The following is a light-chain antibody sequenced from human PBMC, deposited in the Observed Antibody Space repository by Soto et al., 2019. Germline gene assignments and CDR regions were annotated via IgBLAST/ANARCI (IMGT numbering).Light chain of an antibody. Sequence: DIPMTQSPSSLSASVGDRVTITCRASQTISNFLSWYRQKPGKTPELLIYAASSLQSGVPSRFSGSGSGTDFTLTISSLQPEDLAIYYCQQTYSTPLTFGGGTKVEIK. J-gene: IGKJ4*01. CDR3: QQTYSTPLT. CDR2: AAS. CDR1: QTISNF. V-gene: IGKV1-39*01.